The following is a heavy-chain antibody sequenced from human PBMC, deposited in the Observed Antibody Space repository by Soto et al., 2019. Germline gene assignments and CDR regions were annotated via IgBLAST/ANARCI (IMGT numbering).Heavy chain of an antibody. CDR3: AGTTSHHWLYMDV. Sequence: QVQLQESGPGLVKPSQTLSVTCAISGDSVSVNSAAWNWIRLSPSRGLEWLARTYYRSRWYNDYAVSVRSRITVNADTSKNQFSLQLTSVTPEDTAIYYCAGTTSHHWLYMDVWGRGTTVTVSS. CDR1: GDSVSVNSAA. CDR2: TYYRSRWYN. D-gene: IGHD1-1*01. J-gene: IGHJ6*03. V-gene: IGHV6-1*01.